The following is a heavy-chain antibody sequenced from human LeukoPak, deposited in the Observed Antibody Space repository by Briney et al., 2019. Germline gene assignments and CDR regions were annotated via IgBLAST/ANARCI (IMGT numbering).Heavy chain of an antibody. V-gene: IGHV3-7*01. CDR1: GFTFSSYK. D-gene: IGHD1-14*01. Sequence: GGSLRLSCAASGFTFSSYKMSWVRQAPGKGLEWVANIKQDGSEKYYVDSVKGRFTISRDNAKNSLYLQMNSLRAEDTAVYYCARDLTHGAFDIWGQGTMVTVSS. CDR3: ARDLTHGAFDI. J-gene: IGHJ3*02. CDR2: IKQDGSEK.